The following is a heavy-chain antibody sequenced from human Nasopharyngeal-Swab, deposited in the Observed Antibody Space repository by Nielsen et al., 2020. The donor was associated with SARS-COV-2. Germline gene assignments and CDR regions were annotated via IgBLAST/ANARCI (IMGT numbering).Heavy chain of an antibody. D-gene: IGHD4-23*01. CDR1: GGSFSGYY. CDR3: ARTYGGNYDYFQH. CDR2: INHSGST. J-gene: IGHJ1*01. Sequence: SETLSLTCAVYGGSFSGYYWSWIRQPPGKGLEWIGEINHSGSTNYNPSLKSRVTISVDTSKNQFSLKLSSVTAADTAVYYCARTYGGNYDYFQHWGQGTLVTVSS. V-gene: IGHV4-34*01.